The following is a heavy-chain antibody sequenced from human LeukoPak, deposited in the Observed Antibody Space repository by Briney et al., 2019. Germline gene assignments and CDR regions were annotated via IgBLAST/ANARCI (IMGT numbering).Heavy chain of an antibody. J-gene: IGHJ6*02. D-gene: IGHD3-3*01. Sequence: ASVKVSCKASGYTFTSYGISWVRQAPGQGLEWMGWISAYNGNTNYAQKLQGRVTMTTDTSTSTAYMELRSLRSDDTAVYYCARDRPASIGVVISGYYYYYGMDVWGQGTLVTVSS. CDR1: GYTFTSYG. V-gene: IGHV1-18*01. CDR2: ISAYNGNT. CDR3: ARDRPASIGVVISGYYYYYGMDV.